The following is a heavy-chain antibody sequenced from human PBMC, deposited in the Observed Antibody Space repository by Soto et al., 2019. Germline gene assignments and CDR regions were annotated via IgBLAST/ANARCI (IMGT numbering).Heavy chain of an antibody. CDR1: GFTFSSYA. J-gene: IGHJ2*01. Sequence: PGGSLRLSCAASGFTFSSYAMSWVRQAPGKGLEWVSAISGSGGSTYYADSVKGRFTISRDNSKNTLYLQMNSLRAEDTAVYYCAKDTNDLLPNALIAVAVPWYFDLWGRGTLVTVSS. V-gene: IGHV3-23*01. CDR3: AKDTNDLLPNALIAVAVPWYFDL. CDR2: ISGSGGST. D-gene: IGHD6-19*01.